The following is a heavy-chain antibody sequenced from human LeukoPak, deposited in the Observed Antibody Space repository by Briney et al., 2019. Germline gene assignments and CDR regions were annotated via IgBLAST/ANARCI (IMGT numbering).Heavy chain of an antibody. CDR2: ISYDGSNK. D-gene: IGHD2-2*02. CDR3: ARPAREVVPAAIPTYYYYGMDV. CDR1: GFTFSSYA. Sequence: LPGGSLRLSCAASGFTFSSYAMHWVRQAPGKGLEWVAVISYDGSNKYYADSVKGRFTISRDNSKNTLYLQMNSLRAEDTAVYYCARPAREVVPAAIPTYYYYGMDVWGQGTTVTVSS. V-gene: IGHV3-30*04. J-gene: IGHJ6*02.